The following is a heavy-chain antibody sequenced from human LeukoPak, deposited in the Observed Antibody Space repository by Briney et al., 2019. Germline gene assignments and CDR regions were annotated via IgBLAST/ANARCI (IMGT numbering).Heavy chain of an antibody. CDR2: IYYSGST. Sequence: SQTLSLTCTVSGGSISSGDYYWSWLRQPPGKGLEWIGYIYYSGSTYYNPSLKSRVTISVDTSKNQFSLKLSSVTAADTAVYYCARAGYSYGSAPDYWGQGTLVTVSS. D-gene: IGHD5-18*01. CDR1: GGSISSGDYY. J-gene: IGHJ4*02. CDR3: ARAGYSYGSAPDY. V-gene: IGHV4-30-4*01.